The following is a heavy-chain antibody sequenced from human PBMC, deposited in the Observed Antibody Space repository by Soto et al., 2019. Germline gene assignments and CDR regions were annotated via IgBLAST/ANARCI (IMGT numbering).Heavy chain of an antibody. CDR3: ATSPSNVGFDH. V-gene: IGHV4-39*01. J-gene: IGHJ4*02. CDR1: GGSITTSSDY. D-gene: IGHD1-1*01. CDR2: INYSGRT. Sequence: SETLSLTCTVSGGSITTSSDYWAWIRQPPGKGLEWIGSINYSGRTYYNSSLKNRVTMSIDKSKDQFSLKLNSVTAADTAVFYCATSPSNVGFDHWGQGTLVTVSS.